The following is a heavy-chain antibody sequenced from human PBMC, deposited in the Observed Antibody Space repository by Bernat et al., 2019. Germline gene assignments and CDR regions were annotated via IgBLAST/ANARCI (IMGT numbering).Heavy chain of an antibody. V-gene: IGHV3-21*01. CDR2: ISSSSSYI. D-gene: IGHD6-13*01. Sequence: EVQLVETGGGLIQPGGSLRLSCAASGFTVSSNYMSWVRQAPGKGLEWVSSISSSSSYIYYADSVKGRFTISRDNAKNSLYLQMNSLRAEDTAVYYCARDGRQLADYGMDVWGQGTTVTVSS. CDR1: GFTVSSNY. CDR3: ARDGRQLADYGMDV. J-gene: IGHJ6*02.